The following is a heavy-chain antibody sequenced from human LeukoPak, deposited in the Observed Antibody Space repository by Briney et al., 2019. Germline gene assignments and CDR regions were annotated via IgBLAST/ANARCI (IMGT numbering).Heavy chain of an antibody. V-gene: IGHV3-30*03. Sequence: GRSLRLSCAASGFTFSSYGMHWVRQAPGKGLEWVAVISYDGSNKYYADSVKGRFTISRDNSKNTLYLQMNSLRAEDTAVYYCATTGTYGSGYFDYWGQGTLVTVSS. D-gene: IGHD1-1*01. CDR2: ISYDGSNK. CDR3: ATTGTYGSGYFDY. J-gene: IGHJ4*02. CDR1: GFTFSSYG.